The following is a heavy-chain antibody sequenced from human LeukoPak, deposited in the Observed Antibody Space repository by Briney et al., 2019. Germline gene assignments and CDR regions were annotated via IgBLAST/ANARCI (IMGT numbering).Heavy chain of an antibody. Sequence: ASVKVSCKASGYAFTSYGISWVRQAPGQGLEWMGWIYPNNGNTKYAQKLQDRATMTTDTSTTTAYLQLRSLRSDDTVVYYCARGVSYSSSSDYFYYYYYMDVWGKGTTVTVSS. CDR2: IYPNNGNT. CDR1: GYAFTSYG. D-gene: IGHD6-6*01. CDR3: ARGVSYSSSSDYFYYYYYMDV. V-gene: IGHV1-18*04. J-gene: IGHJ6*03.